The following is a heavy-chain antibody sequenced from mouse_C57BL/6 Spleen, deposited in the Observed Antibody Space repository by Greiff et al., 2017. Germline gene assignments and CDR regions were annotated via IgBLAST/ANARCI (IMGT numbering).Heavy chain of an antibody. J-gene: IGHJ4*01. CDR1: GFTFSDYY. CDR3: ARHGNYAMDY. CDR2: ISNGGGST. Sequence: EVKLVESGGGLVQPGGSLKLSCAASGFTFSDYYMYWVRQTPEKRLEWVAYISNGGGSTYYPDTVKGRFTISRDNAKNTLYLQMSRLKSEDTAMYYCARHGNYAMDYWGQRTSVTVSS. D-gene: IGHD1-1*02. V-gene: IGHV5-12*01.